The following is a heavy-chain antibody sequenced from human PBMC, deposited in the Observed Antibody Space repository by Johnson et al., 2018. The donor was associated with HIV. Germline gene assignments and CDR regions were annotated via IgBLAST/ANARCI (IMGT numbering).Heavy chain of an antibody. CDR3: GRESTGAGTAFDI. D-gene: IGHD2-8*02. CDR2: IRSKANSYAT. CDR1: GFTFSSYG. V-gene: IGHV3-73*01. J-gene: IGHJ3*02. Sequence: VQLVESGGGVVQPGRSLRLSCAASGFTFSSYGMLWVRQASGKGLEWVGRIRSKANSYATAYAASVKGRFTISRDDSKNTAYLQMNSLKTEDTAVYYCGRESTGAGTAFDIWGQGTMVTVSS.